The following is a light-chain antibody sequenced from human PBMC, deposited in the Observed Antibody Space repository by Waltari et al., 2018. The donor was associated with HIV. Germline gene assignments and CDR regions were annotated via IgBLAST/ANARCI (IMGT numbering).Light chain of an antibody. Sequence: SYELTQAPSVSVSPGQTAKITCSGDALSKHYVYWYQQKPGQAPPMMIFKDSERPSEIPARFSASSSGSTSILTISGVQAEDEADYYCQSGHNSDSIFGGGTKLTVL. CDR1: ALSKHY. V-gene: IGLV3-25*03. J-gene: IGLJ2*01. CDR2: KDS. CDR3: QSGHNSDSI.